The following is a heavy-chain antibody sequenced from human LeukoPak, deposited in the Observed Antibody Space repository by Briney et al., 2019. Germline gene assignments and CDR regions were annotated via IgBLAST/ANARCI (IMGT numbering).Heavy chain of an antibody. J-gene: IGHJ3*02. CDR1: GGSTSSYF. V-gene: IGHV4-59*08. Sequence: PSETLSLTCTVSGGSTSSYFWSWIRQPPGKGLEWIGYIHYSGSTNYNPSLKSRVTISVDTSKNQFSLKLSSVTAADTAVYFCARGPYSYDSSGAFDIWGQGTMVTVSS. CDR3: ARGPYSYDSSGAFDI. CDR2: IHYSGST. D-gene: IGHD3-22*01.